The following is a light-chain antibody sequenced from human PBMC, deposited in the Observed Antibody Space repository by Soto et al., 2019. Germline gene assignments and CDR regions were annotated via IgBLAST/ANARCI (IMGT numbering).Light chain of an antibody. CDR1: QSVSTYY. CDR2: GAS. J-gene: IGKJ1*01. Sequence: ERVLTESPGTLSLCPGERATLSCRVSQSVSTYYFAWYQQKPLQAPRLLIYGASSRATAIPDRFSGSGSGTDFTLTISRLEPEDFPVYYCQQYGSSQWTFGQGTKVDI. V-gene: IGKV3-20*01. CDR3: QQYGSSQWT.